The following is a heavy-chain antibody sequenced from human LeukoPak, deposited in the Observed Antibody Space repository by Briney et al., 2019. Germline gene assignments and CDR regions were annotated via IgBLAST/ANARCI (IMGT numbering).Heavy chain of an antibody. V-gene: IGHV3-66*01. CDR3: AREAGTGSWPFDH. CDR2: IYSGGST. CDR1: GFTVSSNY. D-gene: IGHD6-13*01. J-gene: IGHJ4*02. Sequence: GGSLRLSCAASGFTVSSNYMSWVRQAPGKGLEWVSVIYSGGSTYYADSVKGRFTISRDNAKNSLYLQMNSLRAEDTAVYYCAREAGTGSWPFDHWGQGTLVTVSS.